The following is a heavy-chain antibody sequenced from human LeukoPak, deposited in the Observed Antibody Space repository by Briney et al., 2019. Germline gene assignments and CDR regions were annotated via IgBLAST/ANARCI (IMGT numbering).Heavy chain of an antibody. J-gene: IGHJ5*02. CDR3: ARYGSGSTWFDP. Sequence: SQTLSLTCTVSGSSISSDNYQWSWIRQPPGKGLEWIGYINYSGSTYYNPSLKSRVTISVDTSKNHFSLRLSSVTAADTAVYYCARYGSGSTWFDPWGQGTLVTVSS. V-gene: IGHV4-30-4*01. CDR1: GSSISSDNYQ. D-gene: IGHD3-10*01. CDR2: INYSGST.